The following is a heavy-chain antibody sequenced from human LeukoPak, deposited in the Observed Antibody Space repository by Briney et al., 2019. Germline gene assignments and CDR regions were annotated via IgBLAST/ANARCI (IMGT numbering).Heavy chain of an antibody. CDR1: GFTFSSSA. V-gene: IGHV3-23*01. Sequence: GGSLRLSCAASGFTFSSSAMNWVRQAPGKGLEWVSAISGSDGSTYYADSVKGRFTISRDNSKNTLYLQMNSLRAEDTAVYYCASANYYDSTRRFDPWGQGTLVTVSS. D-gene: IGHD3-22*01. CDR3: ASANYYDSTRRFDP. J-gene: IGHJ5*02. CDR2: ISGSDGST.